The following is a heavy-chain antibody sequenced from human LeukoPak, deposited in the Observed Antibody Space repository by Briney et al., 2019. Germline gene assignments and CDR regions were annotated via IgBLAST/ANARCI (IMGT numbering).Heavy chain of an antibody. CDR1: GFTFSSYS. Sequence: GGSLRLSCAASGFTFSSYSMNWVRQAPGKGLEWVSSISSSSSYIYYADSVKGRFTISRDNAKNSLYLQMNSLRAEDTAVYYCARVGAHEFWSGYRYYFDYWGQGTLVTVSS. J-gene: IGHJ4*02. CDR2: ISSSSSYI. V-gene: IGHV3-21*01. CDR3: ARVGAHEFWSGYRYYFDY. D-gene: IGHD3-3*01.